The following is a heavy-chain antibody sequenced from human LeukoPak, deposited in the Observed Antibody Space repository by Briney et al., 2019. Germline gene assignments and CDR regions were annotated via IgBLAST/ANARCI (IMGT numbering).Heavy chain of an antibody. J-gene: IGHJ5*02. Sequence: PGGSLRLSCAASGFTFSSYSMNWVRQAPGKGLEWVSSISSSSSYIYYADSVKGRFTISRDNAKNSLYLQMNSLRAEDTAVYYCARDSHYYGSGTVFDPWGQGTLVTVSS. CDR1: GFTFSSYS. CDR2: ISSSSSYI. D-gene: IGHD3-10*01. CDR3: ARDSHYYGSGTVFDP. V-gene: IGHV3-21*01.